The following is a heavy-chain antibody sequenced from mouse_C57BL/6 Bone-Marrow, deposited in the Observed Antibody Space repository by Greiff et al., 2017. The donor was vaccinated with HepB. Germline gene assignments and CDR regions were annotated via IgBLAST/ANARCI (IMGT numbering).Heavy chain of an antibody. J-gene: IGHJ2*01. V-gene: IGHV7-3*01. CDR3: ARYRGLRRGYYFDY. D-gene: IGHD2-4*01. CDR2: IRNKANGYTT. Sequence: EVQLQESGGGLVQPGGSLSLSCAASGFTFTDYYMSWVRQPPGKALEWLGFIRNKANGYTTEYSASVKGLFTISRDNSQSILYLQMNALRAEDSATYYCARYRGLRRGYYFDYWGQGTTLTVSS. CDR1: GFTFTDYY.